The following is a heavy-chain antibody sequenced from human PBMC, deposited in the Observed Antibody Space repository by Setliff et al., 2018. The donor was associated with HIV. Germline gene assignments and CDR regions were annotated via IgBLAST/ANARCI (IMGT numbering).Heavy chain of an antibody. V-gene: IGHV4-30-4*08. Sequence: PSETLSLTCTVSGGSISSGDYYWSWIRQPPGKGLEWIGYIYYSGDTYYNPSLESRVTISVDTSKNQFSLKLSSVTAADTAVYYCAREDGSSWSYDRFYYYGLDVWGQGTMVTVSS. CDR3: AREDGSSWSYDRFYYYGLDV. J-gene: IGHJ6*02. CDR2: IYYSGDT. D-gene: IGHD6-13*01. CDR1: GGSISSGDYY.